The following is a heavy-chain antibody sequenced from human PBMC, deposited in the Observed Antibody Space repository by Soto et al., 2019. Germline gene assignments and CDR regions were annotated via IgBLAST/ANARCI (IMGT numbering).Heavy chain of an antibody. CDR3: TRATVGTN. CDR2: IKSRPDGGTT. D-gene: IGHD6-13*01. J-gene: IGHJ4*02. CDR1: GFTFSNAW. V-gene: IGHV3-15*01. Sequence: GGSLRLSCVASGFTFSNAWMNWVRQAPGKGLEWVGRIKSRPDGGTTDYAAPVKGRFTISRDDSKKTLYLQMNSLKTEDTAVYYCTRATVGTNWGQGTLVTVSS.